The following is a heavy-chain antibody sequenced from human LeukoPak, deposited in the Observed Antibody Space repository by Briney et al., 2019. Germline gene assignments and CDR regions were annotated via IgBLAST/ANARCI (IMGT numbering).Heavy chain of an antibody. CDR1: GLTFRSHG. CDR2: IRFDGSYK. Sequence: GGSLRLSCAASGLTFRSHGMHWVRQAPGKGLEWVAFIRFDGSYKYYTDSVKGRFTISRDNSKNTLDLQMNTLRAEDTAVYYCAKVGIVLMVYVNYWGPGTLVTVSS. V-gene: IGHV3-30*02. D-gene: IGHD2-8*01. J-gene: IGHJ4*02. CDR3: AKVGIVLMVYVNY.